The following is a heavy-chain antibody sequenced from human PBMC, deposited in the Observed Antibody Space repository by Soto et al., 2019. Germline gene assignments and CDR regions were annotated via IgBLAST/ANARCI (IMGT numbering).Heavy chain of an antibody. CDR1: GYTFTGYY. CDR3: ATTGNYGSGTSFRVDY. J-gene: IGHJ4*02. V-gene: IGHV1-2*02. Sequence: PSVKVSCKASGYTFTGYYVHWVRQAPGQGLEWMGWINPKSGGTIYPQKFQGRVNMTRDTSISTAYMELSSLRFDDTAVYYCATTGNYGSGTSFRVDYWGQGTLVTVSS. D-gene: IGHD3-10*01. CDR2: INPKSGGT.